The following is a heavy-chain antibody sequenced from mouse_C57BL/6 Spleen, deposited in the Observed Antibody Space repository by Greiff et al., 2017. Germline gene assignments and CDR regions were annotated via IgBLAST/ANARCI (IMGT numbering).Heavy chain of an antibody. D-gene: IGHD1-1*01. Sequence: QVQLQQPGAELVKPGASVKMSCKASGYTFTSYWITWVKQRPGQVLEWIGDIYPGSGSTNYNEKFKSKATLTVDTSSSTAYMQLSSLTSEDSAVYYCAREDYGSSYGYDYWGQGTTLTVSS. J-gene: IGHJ2*01. V-gene: IGHV1-55*01. CDR3: AREDYGSSYGYDY. CDR1: GYTFTSYW. CDR2: IYPGSGST.